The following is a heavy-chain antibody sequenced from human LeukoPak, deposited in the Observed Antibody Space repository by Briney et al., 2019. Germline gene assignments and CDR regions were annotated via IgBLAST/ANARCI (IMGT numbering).Heavy chain of an antibody. CDR1: GDSVSSNSAT. V-gene: IGHV6-1*01. J-gene: IGHJ3*02. Sequence: SQTLSLTCAISGDSVSSNSATWNWIRQSPSRGLEWLGRTYYRSKWYNDFAVSVKSRITINPDTSKNQFSLQLNSVTPEDTAVYCCARVKEAFNVRDASDIWGQGTMVTVSS. CDR2: TYYRSKWYN. CDR3: ARVKEAFNVRDASDI.